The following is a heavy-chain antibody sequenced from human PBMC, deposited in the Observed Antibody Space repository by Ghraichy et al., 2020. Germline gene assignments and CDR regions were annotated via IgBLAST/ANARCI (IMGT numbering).Heavy chain of an antibody. CDR3: ARESRGYGHPLGY. V-gene: IGHV4-34*01. CDR2: INHSGST. J-gene: IGHJ4*02. D-gene: IGHD5-18*01. Sequence: SETLSLTCAVYGGSFSGYYWSWIRQPPGKGLEWIGEINHSGSTNYNPSLKSRVTISVDTSKNQFSLKLSSVTAADTAVYYCARESRGYGHPLGYWGQGTLVTVSS. CDR1: GGSFSGYY.